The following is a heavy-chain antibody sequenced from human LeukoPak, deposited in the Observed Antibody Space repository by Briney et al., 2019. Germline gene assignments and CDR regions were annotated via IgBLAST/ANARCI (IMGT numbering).Heavy chain of an antibody. CDR3: AREYSSGWHYTFDY. CDR1: GFTFSSYS. Sequence: GGSLRLSCAASGFTFSSYSMNWVRQAPGKGLEWVSSISSSSSYIYYADSVKGRFTISRDNAKNSLHLQMNSLRAEDTAVYYCAREYSSGWHYTFDYWGQGTLVTVSS. D-gene: IGHD6-19*01. CDR2: ISSSSSYI. J-gene: IGHJ4*02. V-gene: IGHV3-21*04.